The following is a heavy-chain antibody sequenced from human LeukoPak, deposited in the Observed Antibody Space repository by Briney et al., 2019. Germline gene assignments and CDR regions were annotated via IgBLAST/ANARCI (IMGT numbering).Heavy chain of an antibody. CDR2: IGRAGDT. CDR1: GFTFSTYD. V-gene: IGHV3-13*04. CDR3: ARWRSTSWYFDL. D-gene: IGHD6-6*01. Sequence: GGSLRLSCAASGFTFSTYDMHWVRQATGKGLEWVSAIGRAGDTHYPGSVKGRFTISRENAKNSLYLQMNSLRAGDTAVYYCARWRSTSWYFDLWGRGTLITVSS. J-gene: IGHJ2*01.